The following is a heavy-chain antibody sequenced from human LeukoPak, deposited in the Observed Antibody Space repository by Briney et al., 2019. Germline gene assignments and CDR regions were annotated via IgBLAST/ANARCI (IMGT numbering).Heavy chain of an antibody. CDR1: GGSISTYY. D-gene: IGHD6-13*01. J-gene: IGHJ4*02. CDR3: AGYSSSWYRRDY. V-gene: IGHV4-59*01. CDR2: IYYSGST. Sequence: SETLSLTCTVSGGSISTYYWSWIRQPPGKGLEWIGYIYYSGSTNYNPSLKSRVTISVDTSKNQFSLKLSSVTAADTAVYYCAGYSSSWYRRDYWGQGTLVTVSS.